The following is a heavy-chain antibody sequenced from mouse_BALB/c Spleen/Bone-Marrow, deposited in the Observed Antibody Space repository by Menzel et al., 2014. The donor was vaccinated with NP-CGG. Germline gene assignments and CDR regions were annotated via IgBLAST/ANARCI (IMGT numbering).Heavy chain of an antibody. CDR2: ISNGGGST. CDR1: GFTFSDYY. J-gene: IGHJ3*01. Sequence: EVKLEESGGGLVQPGGSLKLSCATSGFTFSDYYMYWVRQAPEKRLEWVAYISNGGGSTYYPDTVKGRFTISRDNAKNTLYLQVSRLKSEDTAMYYCARHNYDETWFAYWGQGTLVTVSA. CDR3: ARHNYDETWFAY. D-gene: IGHD2-4*01. V-gene: IGHV5-12*02.